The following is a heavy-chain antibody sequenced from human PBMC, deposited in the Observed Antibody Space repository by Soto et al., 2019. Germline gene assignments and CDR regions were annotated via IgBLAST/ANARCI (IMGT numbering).Heavy chain of an antibody. CDR1: GYTFTSYD. CDR3: ARGEFVIAAGTWGAGMDV. CDR2: MNPNSGNT. Sequence: VQLVQSGAEVKKPGASVKVSCKASGYTFTSYDINWVREATGQGLEWMGWMNPNSGNTGYAQKFQGRVTMTRNTSISTAYMELSSLRSQDTAVSYCARGEFVIAAGTWGAGMDVWGQGTTVTFSS. D-gene: IGHD6-13*01. J-gene: IGHJ6*02. V-gene: IGHV1-8*01.